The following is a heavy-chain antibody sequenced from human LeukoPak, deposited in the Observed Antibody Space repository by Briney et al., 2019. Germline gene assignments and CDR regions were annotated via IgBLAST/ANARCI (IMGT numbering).Heavy chain of an antibody. CDR2: ISGSGGST. CDR1: GFTFSSYG. V-gene: IGHV3-23*01. Sequence: PGGSLRLSCAASGFTFSSYGMSWVRQAPGKGLEWVSVISGSGGSTHYTDSVKGRFTLSRDNSKNTLYLQMNSLRAEDTAVYYCARTKARVTENDYWGQGTLVTVSS. J-gene: IGHJ4*02. D-gene: IGHD1-14*01. CDR3: ARTKARVTENDY.